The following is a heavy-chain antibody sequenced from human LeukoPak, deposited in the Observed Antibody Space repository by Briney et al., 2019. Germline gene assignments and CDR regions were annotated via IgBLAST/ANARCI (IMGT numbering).Heavy chain of an antibody. V-gene: IGHV3-30-3*01. D-gene: IGHD3-3*01. CDR1: GFIFSGYA. Sequence: GGSLRLSCAASGFIFSGYAMPWVRQAPGKGLEWVAVISYDGGKTYYADAAKGRFTISRDNSKSTLYLQINSLRSEDTAVYYCARGFNDFWSGSQLDYWGQGTLVTVSS. CDR2: ISYDGGKT. J-gene: IGHJ4*02. CDR3: ARGFNDFWSGSQLDY.